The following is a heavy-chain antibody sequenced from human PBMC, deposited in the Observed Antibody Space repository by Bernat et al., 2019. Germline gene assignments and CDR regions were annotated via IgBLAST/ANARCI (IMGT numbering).Heavy chain of an antibody. CDR1: GFTFSSYG. D-gene: IGHD3-10*01. Sequence: QVQLVESGGGVVQPGRSLRLSCAASGFTFSSYGMHWVRQAPGTGLEWVAVVRYDGSDKNYADFVKGRFTISRDNFKNTLYLQMNSLRAEDTAVYYCAGEYYYGSGRGFDMWGQGTMVTVSS. J-gene: IGHJ3*02. V-gene: IGHV3-33*01. CDR3: AGEYYYGSGRGFDM. CDR2: VRYDGSDK.